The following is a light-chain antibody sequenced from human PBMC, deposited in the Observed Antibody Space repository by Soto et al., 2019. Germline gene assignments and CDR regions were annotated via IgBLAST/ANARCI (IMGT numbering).Light chain of an antibody. V-gene: IGLV2-8*01. CDR2: EVT. J-gene: IGLJ3*02. Sequence: QSALTQPPSASGSPGQSVTISCTGTSSDVGAYKYVSWYQQYPGKAPKLMIYEVTKRPSGVPDRFSGSKSGNTASLTVSGLQAEDEADYYCTSYVGNDIWVFGGGNKVTVL. CDR3: TSYVGNDIWV. CDR1: SSDVGAYKY.